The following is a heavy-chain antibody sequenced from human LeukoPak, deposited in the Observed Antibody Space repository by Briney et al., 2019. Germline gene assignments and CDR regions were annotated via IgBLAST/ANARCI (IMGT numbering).Heavy chain of an antibody. J-gene: IGHJ4*02. CDR1: GFTFSSYG. D-gene: IGHD6-13*01. V-gene: IGHV3-30*18. Sequence: GGSLRLSCAASGFTFSSYGMHWVRQAPGKGLEWVAVISYDGSNKYYADSVKGRFTISRDNSKNTLYLQMNSLRAEDTAVYYCAKDRQQLVVQYYFDYWGQGTLVTVSS. CDR3: AKDRQQLVVQYYFDY. CDR2: ISYDGSNK.